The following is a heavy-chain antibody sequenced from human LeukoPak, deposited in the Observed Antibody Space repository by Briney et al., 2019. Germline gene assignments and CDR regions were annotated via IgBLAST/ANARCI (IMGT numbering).Heavy chain of an antibody. CDR3: ARDSSTGYPDY. V-gene: IGHV3-21*01. CDR2: ISSSSSYI. Sequence: PGGSLRLSCAASGFTFSSYSMNWVRQAPGKGLEWVSSISSSSSYIYYADSVKGRFTISRDNAKNSLYLQMSSLRAEGTAVYYCARDSSTGYPDYWGQGTLVTVSS. D-gene: IGHD3-16*02. J-gene: IGHJ4*02. CDR1: GFTFSSYS.